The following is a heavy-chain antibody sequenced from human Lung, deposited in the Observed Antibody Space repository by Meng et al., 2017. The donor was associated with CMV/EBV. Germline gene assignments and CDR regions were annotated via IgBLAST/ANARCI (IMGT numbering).Heavy chain of an antibody. Sequence: SXKISCAASGFTFSSYSMNWVRQAPGKGLEWVSSISSSSSYIYYANAVKGRFTITRDNAKNSLYLRMNSLRAEDTAVYYCARDPSVSYDDWGQGTLVTVSS. CDR2: ISSSSSYI. J-gene: IGHJ4*02. CDR3: ARDPSVSYDD. D-gene: IGHD1-26*01. CDR1: GFTFSSYS. V-gene: IGHV3-21*01.